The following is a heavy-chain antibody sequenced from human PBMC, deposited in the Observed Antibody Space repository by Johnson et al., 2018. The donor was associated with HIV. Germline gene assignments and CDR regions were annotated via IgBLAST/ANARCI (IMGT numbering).Heavy chain of an antibody. CDR2: IYSGGST. CDR3: AREYYDFWSGYWGGAFDI. V-gene: IGHV3-66*01. J-gene: IGHJ3*02. D-gene: IGHD3-3*01. Sequence: VQLVESGGGLVQPGGSLRLSCAASGFTFSNYWMNWVRQAPGKGLEWVSVIYSGGSTYYADSVKGRFTISRDNSKNTLYLQMNSLRAEDTAVYYCAREYYDFWSGYWGGAFDIWGQGTMVTVSS. CDR1: GFTFSNYW.